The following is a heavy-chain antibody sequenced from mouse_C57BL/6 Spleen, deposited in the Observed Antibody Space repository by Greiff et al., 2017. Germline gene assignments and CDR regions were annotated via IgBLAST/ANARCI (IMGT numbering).Heavy chain of an antibody. CDR2: ISYDGSN. V-gene: IGHV3-6*01. Sequence: DVKLQESGPGLVKPSQSLSLTCSVTGYSITSGYYWNWIRQFPGNKLEWMGYISYDGSNNYNPSLKNRISITRDTSKNQFFLKLNSVTTEDTATYYCARDLGSSYWYFDVWGTGTTVTVSS. CDR1: GYSITSGYY. D-gene: IGHD1-1*01. J-gene: IGHJ1*03. CDR3: ARDLGSSYWYFDV.